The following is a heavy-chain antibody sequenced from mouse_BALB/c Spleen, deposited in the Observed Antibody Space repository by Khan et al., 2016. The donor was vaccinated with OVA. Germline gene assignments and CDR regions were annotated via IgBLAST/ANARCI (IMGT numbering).Heavy chain of an antibody. D-gene: IGHD1-2*01. J-gene: IGHJ2*01. Sequence: EVELVESGGGLVQPGGSRKLSCAASGFTFSSFGMHWVRQAPEKGLEWVAYISSSSNTTYYAATLKGRFTISRDNPKNTLFLQMTSLRSEDTAMYYCARDSYGYMGYFDYWGQGTTLTVSS. CDR2: ISSSSNTT. CDR3: ARDSYGYMGYFDY. V-gene: IGHV5-17*02. CDR1: GFTFSSFG.